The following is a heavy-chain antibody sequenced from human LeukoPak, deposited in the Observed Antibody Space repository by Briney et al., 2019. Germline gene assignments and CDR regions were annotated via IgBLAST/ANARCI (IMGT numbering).Heavy chain of an antibody. CDR3: ARDYVDDIPMIKDY. CDR1: EYTFTSYH. V-gene: IGHV1-46*01. J-gene: IGHJ4*02. D-gene: IGHD2-8*01. CDR2: INLSGGST. Sequence: ASVKVSCKASEYTFTSYHMHWVRQAPGQGLEWMGLINLSGGSTTYAQRFQGRVTLTRDTSTSTVYMELSSLRSEDTAVYYCARDYVDDIPMIKDYWGQGTLVTVSS.